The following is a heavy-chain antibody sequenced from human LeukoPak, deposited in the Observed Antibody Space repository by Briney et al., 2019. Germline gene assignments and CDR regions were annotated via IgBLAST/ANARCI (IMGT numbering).Heavy chain of an antibody. Sequence: VGSLRLSCAASGFTFDDYGMTRVRQAPGKGLEWVSSINWNGDSTHYADSVRGRFTISRDNAKNSLYLQMNSLRAEDTAFYYCARLVDFGGFDYWGQETLVTVSS. CDR3: ARLVDFGGFDY. D-gene: IGHD4-23*01. CDR1: GFTFDDYG. J-gene: IGHJ4*02. V-gene: IGHV3-20*04. CDR2: INWNGDST.